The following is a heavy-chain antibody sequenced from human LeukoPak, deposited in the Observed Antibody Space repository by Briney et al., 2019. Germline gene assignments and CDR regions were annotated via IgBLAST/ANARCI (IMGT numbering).Heavy chain of an antibody. V-gene: IGHV3-21*01. CDR1: GFTFSSYS. Sequence: SGGSLRLSCAASGFTFSSYSMNWVRQAPGKGREWVSSISSSSSYIYYADSVKGRFTISRDNAKNSLYLQMNSLRAEDTAVYYCARAAFDGYSSGWYFDYWGQGTLVTVSS. CDR3: ARAAFDGYSSGWYFDY. D-gene: IGHD6-19*01. J-gene: IGHJ4*02. CDR2: ISSSSSYI.